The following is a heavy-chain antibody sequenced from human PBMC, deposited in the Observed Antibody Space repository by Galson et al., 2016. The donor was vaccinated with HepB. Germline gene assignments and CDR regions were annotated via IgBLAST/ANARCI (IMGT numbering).Heavy chain of an antibody. J-gene: IGHJ4*02. D-gene: IGHD3-10*01. CDR1: GFNFSTYW. CDR3: ARMNYYGSGSPIDH. V-gene: IGHV3-74*01. Sequence: SLRLSCAVSGFNFSTYWMHWVRQAPGEGLVWVSRINRDGSTTNHVDSVKGRFTISRDNAENTLYLQMDSLRVDDTAVYYCARMNYYGSGSPIDHWGQGSLVTVSS. CDR2: INRDGSTT.